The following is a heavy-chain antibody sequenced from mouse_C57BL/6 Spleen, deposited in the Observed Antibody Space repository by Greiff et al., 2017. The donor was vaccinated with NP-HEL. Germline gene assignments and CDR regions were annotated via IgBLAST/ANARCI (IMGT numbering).Heavy chain of an antibody. CDR3: ARESYYYGSSYDYFDY. V-gene: IGHV1-76*01. Sequence: QVQLQQSGAELVRPGASVKLSCKASGYTFTDYYINWVKQRPGQGLEWIARIYPGSGNTYYNEKFKGKATLTAEKSSSTAYMQLSSLTSEDSAVYFCARESYYYGSSYDYFDYWGQGTTLTVSS. D-gene: IGHD1-1*01. CDR2: IYPGSGNT. CDR1: GYTFTDYY. J-gene: IGHJ2*01.